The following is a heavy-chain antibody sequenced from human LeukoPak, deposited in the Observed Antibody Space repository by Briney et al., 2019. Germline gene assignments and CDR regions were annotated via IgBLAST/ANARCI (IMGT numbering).Heavy chain of an antibody. J-gene: IGHJ4*02. D-gene: IGHD6-13*01. Sequence: GGSLRLSCVASGFTFDDYAVHWVRHAPGKGLEWVSGISWNSGSIGYADSVKGRFTISRDNAKNSLYLQMNSLRAEDTALYYCAKDTSSISWHYFDYWGQGTLVTVSS. V-gene: IGHV3-9*01. CDR2: ISWNSGSI. CDR1: GFTFDDYA. CDR3: AKDTSSISWHYFDY.